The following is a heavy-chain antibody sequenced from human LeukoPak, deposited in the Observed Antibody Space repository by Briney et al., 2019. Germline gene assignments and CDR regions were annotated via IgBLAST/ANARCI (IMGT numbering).Heavy chain of an antibody. CDR3: CSLTFDY. V-gene: IGHV3-33*01. J-gene: IGHJ4*02. CDR1: GFTFSSYG. CDR2: IWSVGSNK. D-gene: IGHD3-10*01. Sequence: PGGSLRLSCAASGFTFSSYGMHWVRQAPGKGLEWVAVIWSVGSNKYYADSVKARLTITRDNSTKTLYLQMSSLRAEDMAVYYCCSLTFDYWGQGALVTVSS.